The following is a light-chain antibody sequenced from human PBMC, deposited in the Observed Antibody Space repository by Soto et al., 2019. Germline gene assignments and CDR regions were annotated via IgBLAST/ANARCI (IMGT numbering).Light chain of an antibody. CDR1: SSDVGGSNF. J-gene: IGLJ1*01. CDR2: DVA. Sequence: QSALTQPASVSDSPGQSITISCTGTSSDVGGSNFVSWYQQQPGKPPKLIISDVANRPSGVSNQCSGPKSCSTASPIISRLQTEEEADYYCVLYTSSTTYVFGTETKRTVL. V-gene: IGLV2-14*03. CDR3: VLYTSSTTYV.